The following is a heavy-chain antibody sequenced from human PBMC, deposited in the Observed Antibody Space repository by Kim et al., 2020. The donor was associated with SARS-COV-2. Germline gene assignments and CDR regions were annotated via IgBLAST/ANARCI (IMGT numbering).Heavy chain of an antibody. D-gene: IGHD6-13*01. CDR2: ISWNSGSI. Sequence: GGSLRLSCAASGFTFDDYAMHWVRQAPGKGLEWVSGISWNSGSIGYADSVKGRFTISRDNAKNSLYLQMNSLRAEDTALYYCAKAQRSSSCFDYWGQGTLVTVSS. J-gene: IGHJ4*02. CDR1: GFTFDDYA. V-gene: IGHV3-9*01. CDR3: AKAQRSSSCFDY.